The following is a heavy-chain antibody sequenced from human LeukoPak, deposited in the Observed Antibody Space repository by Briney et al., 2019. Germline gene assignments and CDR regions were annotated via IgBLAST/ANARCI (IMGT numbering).Heavy chain of an antibody. V-gene: IGHV1-24*01. CDR1: GYTLTELS. D-gene: IGHD1-26*01. CDR3: ATSSIDISGSYYPITPFDY. J-gene: IGHJ4*02. Sequence: GASVKVSCKVSGYTLTELSMHWVRQAPGKGLEWLGGFDPEDGETIYAQKFQGRVTMTEDTSTDTAYMELSSLRSEDTAVYYCATSSIDISGSYYPITPFDYWGQGTLVTVSS. CDR2: FDPEDGET.